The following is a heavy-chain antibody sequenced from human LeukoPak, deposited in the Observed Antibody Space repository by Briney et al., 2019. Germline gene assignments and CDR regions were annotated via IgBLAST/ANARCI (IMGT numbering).Heavy chain of an antibody. V-gene: IGHV3-21*01. CDR1: GFTFSSYS. D-gene: IGHD1-26*01. J-gene: IGHJ3*02. CDR2: ISSSSSYI. CDR3: ASGKYSGSYLGAFDI. Sequence: GGSLRLSCAASGFTFSSYSMNWVRQAPGKGLEWVSSISSSSSYIYYADSVKGRFTISRDNAKNSLYLQMNSLRAEDTTVYYCASGKYSGSYLGAFDIWGQGTMVTVSS.